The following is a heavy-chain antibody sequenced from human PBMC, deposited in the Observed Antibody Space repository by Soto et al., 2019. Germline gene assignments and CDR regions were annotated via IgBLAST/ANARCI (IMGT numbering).Heavy chain of an antibody. CDR3: ARDSPSGSYHYFDY. Sequence: ASVKVSCKASGGTFSSYAISWVRQAPGQGLEWRGGIIPIFGTANYAQKFQGRVKITADESTGTAYMELSSLGSEDTAVYYCARDSPSGSYHYFDYWGQGTLVTVSS. CDR2: IIPIFGTA. V-gene: IGHV1-69*13. J-gene: IGHJ4*02. CDR1: GGTFSSYA. D-gene: IGHD1-26*01.